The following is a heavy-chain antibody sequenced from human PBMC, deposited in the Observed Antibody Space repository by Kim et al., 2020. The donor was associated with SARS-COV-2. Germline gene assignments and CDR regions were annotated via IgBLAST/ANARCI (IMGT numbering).Heavy chain of an antibody. V-gene: IGHV6-1*01. J-gene: IGHJ2*01. D-gene: IGHD3-3*01. Sequence: VSVKSRITINPDTSKNQFSLQLNSVTPEDTAVYYCARGGGSGYKHWYFDLWGRGTLVTVSS. CDR3: ARGGGSGYKHWYFDL.